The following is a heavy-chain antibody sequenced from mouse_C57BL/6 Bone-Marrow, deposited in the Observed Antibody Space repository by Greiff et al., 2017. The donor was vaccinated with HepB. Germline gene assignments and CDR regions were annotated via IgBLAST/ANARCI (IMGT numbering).Heavy chain of an antibody. D-gene: IGHD1-1*01. CDR3: TTVDYYNY. V-gene: IGHV14-4*01. CDR2: IDPENGDT. J-gene: IGHJ2*01. CDR1: GFNIKDDY. Sequence: DVKLQESGAELVRPGASVKLSCTASGFNIKDDYMHWVKQRPEQGLEWIGWIDPENGDTEYASKFQGKATITADTSSNTAYLQLSSLTSEDTAVYYCTTVDYYNYWGQGTTLTVSS.